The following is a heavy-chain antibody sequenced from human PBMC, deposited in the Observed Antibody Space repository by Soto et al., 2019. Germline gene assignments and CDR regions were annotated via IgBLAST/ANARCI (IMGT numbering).Heavy chain of an antibody. CDR2: INHSGST. D-gene: IGHD3-16*02. Sequence: SETLSLTCAVYGGSFSGYYWSWIRQPPGKGLEWIGEINHSGSTNYNPSLKSRVTISVDTSKNQFSLKLSSVTAADTAVYYCARVRDDYVWGSYRYNYWGQGTLVTVSS. CDR3: ARVRDDYVWGSYRYNY. J-gene: IGHJ4*02. V-gene: IGHV4-34*01. CDR1: GGSFSGYY.